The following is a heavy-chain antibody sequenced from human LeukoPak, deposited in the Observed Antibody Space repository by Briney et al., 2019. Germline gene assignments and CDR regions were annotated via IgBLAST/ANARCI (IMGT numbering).Heavy chain of an antibody. CDR1: GGSISSYY. Sequence: SETLSLTCTVSGGSISSYYWGWIRQPPGKGLEWIGYIYYSGSTNYNPSLKSRVTISVDTSKNQFSLKLSSVTAADTAVYYCARYAWLQFRSFDYWGQGTLVTVSS. CDR3: ARYAWLQFRSFDY. D-gene: IGHD5-24*01. V-gene: IGHV4-59*01. J-gene: IGHJ4*02. CDR2: IYYSGST.